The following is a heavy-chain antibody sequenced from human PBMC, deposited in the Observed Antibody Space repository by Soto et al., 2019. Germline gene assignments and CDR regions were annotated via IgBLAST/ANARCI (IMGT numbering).Heavy chain of an antibody. Sequence: QVHLVQSGVEVKTPGASVKVSCQASGYTFFTYDISWVRQAPGQGLEWMGWISTYSGDTKYAQKFQGRVTMTRDTSTTTAYLELRSPRSDDTAVYYSARNHGPSTSETWFDPWGQGTLVTVSS. V-gene: IGHV1-18*01. J-gene: IGHJ5*02. CDR1: GYTFFTYD. D-gene: IGHD4-17*01. CDR3: ARNHGPSTSETWFDP. CDR2: ISTYSGDT.